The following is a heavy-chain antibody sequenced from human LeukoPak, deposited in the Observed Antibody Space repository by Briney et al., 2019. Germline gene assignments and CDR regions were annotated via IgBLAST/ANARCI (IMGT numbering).Heavy chain of an antibody. J-gene: IGHJ4*02. CDR2: IFPGGSDI. CDR3: VMYGDYVEIFYY. V-gene: IGHV5-51*01. Sequence: GESLKVSCKGSGYTFTRHWTGWVRQTPGKGLEWMGFIFPGGSDIRYSPSFQGQVTISADRSITTAYLQWSSLKASDTAIYYCVMYGDYVEIFYYWGQGTLVTVSS. CDR1: GYTFTRHW. D-gene: IGHD4-17*01.